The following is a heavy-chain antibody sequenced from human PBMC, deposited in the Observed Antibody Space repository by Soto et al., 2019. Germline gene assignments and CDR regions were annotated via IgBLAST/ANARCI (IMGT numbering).Heavy chain of an antibody. J-gene: IGHJ4*01. D-gene: IGHD3-16*01. CDR3: ARIFGGVTITEYFLAF. V-gene: IGHV3-21*01. Sequence: GGSLRLSCAASGFTFSSYSMYWVRQAPGKGLEWVSSISTTSTYIYYADSVKGRFTISRDNAKSSLYLQMNSLRAEDTAVYYCARIFGGVTITEYFLAFRGNGPRVPVSS. CDR2: ISTTSTYI. CDR1: GFTFSSYS.